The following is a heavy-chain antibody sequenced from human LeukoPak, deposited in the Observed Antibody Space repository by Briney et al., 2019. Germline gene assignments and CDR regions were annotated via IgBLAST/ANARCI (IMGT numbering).Heavy chain of an antibody. CDR3: ARRSQWLGGVVDY. CDR1: GDSVSRNTYY. Sequence: SETLSLTCTVSGDSVSRNTYYWVWIRQPPGKGLEWIGSIYYSGSTYYNPSLKSRVTISIDTSNNEFSLKLSSVTAADTAVYYCARRSQWLGGVVDYWGQGNLVTVSS. J-gene: IGHJ4*02. V-gene: IGHV4-39*07. D-gene: IGHD6-19*01. CDR2: IYYSGST.